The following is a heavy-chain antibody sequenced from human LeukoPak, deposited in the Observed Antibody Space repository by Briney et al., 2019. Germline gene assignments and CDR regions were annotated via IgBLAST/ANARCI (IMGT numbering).Heavy chain of an antibody. CDR1: GFTFSSYE. D-gene: IGHD6-19*01. CDR3: ARDHRHSSGWSGAFDI. CDR2: ISSSGSTI. J-gene: IGHJ3*02. Sequence: QPGGSLRLSCAASGFTFSSYEMNWVRQAPGKGLEWVSYISSSGSTIYYADSVKGRFTISRDNAKNSLYLQMNSLRAEDTAVYYCARDHRHSSGWSGAFDIWGQGTMVTVSS. V-gene: IGHV3-48*03.